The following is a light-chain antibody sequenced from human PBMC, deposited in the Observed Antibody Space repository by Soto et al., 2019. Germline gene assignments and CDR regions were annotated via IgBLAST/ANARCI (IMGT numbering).Light chain of an antibody. CDR2: EVS. V-gene: IGLV2-14*01. CDR1: SSDVGGYNY. CDR3: TSYTSYSKLYV. J-gene: IGLJ1*01. Sequence: QSALTQPASVSGSPGQSITISCTGTSSDVGGYNYVSWYQQHPDKAPKLMIYEVSNRPSGVSNRFSCSKSGHTASLTISGLQTEYESEYFCTSYTSYSKLYVFGTVTKVTVL.